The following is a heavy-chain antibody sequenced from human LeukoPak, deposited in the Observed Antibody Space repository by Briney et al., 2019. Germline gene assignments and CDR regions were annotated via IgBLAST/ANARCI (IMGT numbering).Heavy chain of an antibody. CDR3: ASAYCGGDCYSPGATNYYYYGMDV. J-gene: IGHJ6*02. CDR2: MNPNSGNT. D-gene: IGHD2-21*02. Sequence: ASVKVSCKASGYTFTSYDINWVRQATGQGLKWMGWMNPNSGNTGYAQKFQGRVTMTRNTSISTAYMELSSLRSEDTAVYYCASAYCGGDCYSPGATNYYYYGMDVWGQGTTVTVSS. V-gene: IGHV1-8*01. CDR1: GYTFTSYD.